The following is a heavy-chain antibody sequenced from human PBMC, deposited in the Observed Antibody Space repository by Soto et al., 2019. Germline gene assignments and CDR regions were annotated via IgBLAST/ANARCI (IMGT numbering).Heavy chain of an antibody. CDR2: IYYSGNT. D-gene: IGHD3-10*01. CDR1: GGSISSSSYY. J-gene: IGHJ5*02. V-gene: IGHV4-39*01. Sequence: QLQLQESGPGLVKPSETLSLTCTVSGGSISSSSYYWGWIRQPPGKGLAWIGIIYYSGNTYYNPSLKSRVTIFVDTAKNQCSLKLSSVTAADTAVYYCARQSMVRGKLNWFDPWGQGTLVTVSS. CDR3: ARQSMVRGKLNWFDP.